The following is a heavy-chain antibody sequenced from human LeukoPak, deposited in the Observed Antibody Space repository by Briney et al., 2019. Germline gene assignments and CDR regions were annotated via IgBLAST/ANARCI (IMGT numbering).Heavy chain of an antibody. Sequence: ASVKVSCKASGYTFTSYYMHWVRQAPGQGLGWMGRINPNSGGTNYAQKFQGRVTMTRDTSISTAYMELSRLRSDDTAVYYCARERVRAAARQNNWFDPWGQGTLVTVSS. J-gene: IGHJ5*02. CDR1: GYTFTSYY. V-gene: IGHV1-2*06. D-gene: IGHD6-13*01. CDR2: INPNSGGT. CDR3: ARERVRAAARQNNWFDP.